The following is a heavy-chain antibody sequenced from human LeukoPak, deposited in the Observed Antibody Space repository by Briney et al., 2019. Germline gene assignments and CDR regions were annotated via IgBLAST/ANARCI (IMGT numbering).Heavy chain of an antibody. V-gene: IGHV2-5*02. CDR2: IYWDDDK. J-gene: IGHJ4*02. CDR3: AHVGADRPMVTDPYHFDY. Sequence: SGPTLVKPTHTLTLTCTFSGFSLSTSGVGVGWIRQPPGEALEWLALIYWDDDKRYRPSLKSRLTITKDTSKNQVVLTMTNMEPVDTATYYCAHVGADRPMVTDPYHFDYWGQGTLVTVSS. D-gene: IGHD5-18*01. CDR1: GFSLSTSGVG.